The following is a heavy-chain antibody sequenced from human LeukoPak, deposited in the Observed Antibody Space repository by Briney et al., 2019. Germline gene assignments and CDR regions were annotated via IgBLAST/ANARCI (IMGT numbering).Heavy chain of an antibody. D-gene: IGHD3-3*01. CDR2: INPNSGGT. CDR3: AREIFWSGYYGY. J-gene: IGHJ4*02. CDR1: GYTFTGYY. V-gene: IGHV1-2*02. Sequence: GASVKVSCKASGYTFTGYYMHWVRQAPGQGLEWMEWINPNSGGTNYAQKFQGRVTMTRDTSIGTAYMELSRLRSDDTAVYYCAREIFWSGYYGYWGQGTLVTVSS.